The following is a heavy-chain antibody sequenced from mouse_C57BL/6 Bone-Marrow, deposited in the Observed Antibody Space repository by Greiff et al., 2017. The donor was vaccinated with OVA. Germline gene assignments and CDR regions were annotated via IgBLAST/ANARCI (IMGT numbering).Heavy chain of an antibody. CDR1: GFTFTDYY. CDR2: IRNKANGYTT. J-gene: IGHJ3*01. V-gene: IGHV7-3*01. Sequence: EVMLVESGGGLVQPGGSLSLSCAASGFTFTDYYMSWVRQPPGKALEWLGFIRNKANGYTTEYSASVKGRFTISRDNSQSILYLQMNALRAEDSATYYCARGLYYYGREGWGQGTLVTVSA. D-gene: IGHD1-1*01. CDR3: ARGLYYYGREG.